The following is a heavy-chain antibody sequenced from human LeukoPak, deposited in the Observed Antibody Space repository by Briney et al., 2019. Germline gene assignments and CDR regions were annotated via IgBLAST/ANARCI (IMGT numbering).Heavy chain of an antibody. CDR3: ARSPFRRRGHAFDI. J-gene: IGHJ3*02. V-gene: IGHV4-34*01. CDR2: INHSGST. D-gene: IGHD3-3*02. Sequence: PSETLSLTCAVYGGSFSGYYWSWIRQPPGKGLEWIGEINHSGSTNYNPSLKSRVTISVDTSKNQFSLKLSSVTAADTAVYYCARSPFRRRGHAFDIWGQGTMVTVSS. CDR1: GGSFSGYY.